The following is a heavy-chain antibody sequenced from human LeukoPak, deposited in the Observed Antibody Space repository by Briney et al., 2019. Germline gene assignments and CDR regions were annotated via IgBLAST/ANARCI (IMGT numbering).Heavy chain of an antibody. CDR2: INHSGST. CDR1: GGSSSGYY. CDR3: ARHRSISLDAFDI. J-gene: IGHJ3*02. Sequence: PSETLSLTCAVYGGSSSGYYWSWIRQPPAKGLEWIGEINHSGSTNYNPSLKSRVTISVDTSKNQFSLKLSSVTAADTTVYYCARHRSISLDAFDIWGQGTVVTVSS. V-gene: IGHV4-34*01.